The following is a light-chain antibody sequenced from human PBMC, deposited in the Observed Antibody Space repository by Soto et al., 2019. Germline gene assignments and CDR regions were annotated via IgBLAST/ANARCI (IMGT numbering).Light chain of an antibody. J-gene: IGKJ1*01. CDR3: QQYGGSPRT. V-gene: IGKV3-20*01. CDR2: GAS. Sequence: EIVLTQSPGTLYLSPGERATLSCRASQSVTGSYLAWYQQKPGQAPRLLIYGASSRATGIPDRFSGSESGTDFTLTIARLEPEDFAVYYCQQYGGSPRTFGQGTKVE. CDR1: QSVTGSY.